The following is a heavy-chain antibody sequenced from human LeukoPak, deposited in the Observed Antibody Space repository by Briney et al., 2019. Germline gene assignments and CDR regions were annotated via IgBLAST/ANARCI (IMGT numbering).Heavy chain of an antibody. J-gene: IGHJ4*02. V-gene: IGHV3-23*01. CDR2: KSGSGNLT. Sequence: GSLRLSCAASGFIFSSYAMSWVRQAPGKGLEWVSTKSGSGNLTYYADSVKGRFTISRDNSKKTLYLQMNSLRAEDTAVYYCAKEVPAATQFDYWGQGSLVTVSS. CDR1: GFIFSSYA. CDR3: AKEVPAATQFDY. D-gene: IGHD2-2*01.